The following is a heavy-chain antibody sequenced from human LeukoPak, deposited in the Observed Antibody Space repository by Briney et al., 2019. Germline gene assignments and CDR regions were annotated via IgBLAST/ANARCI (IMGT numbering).Heavy chain of an antibody. CDR2: ISSSGGYI. Sequence: GGSLRLSCAASGFTFSGYDMNWVRQAPGKGLEWVSSISSSGGYIYYADSVKGRFTISRDNAKNSLYLQMNSLRAEDTAVYYCARYSSYNYRVDYWGPGTLVTVSS. V-gene: IGHV3-21*01. CDR3: ARYSSYNYRVDY. J-gene: IGHJ4*02. D-gene: IGHD5-24*01. CDR1: GFTFSGYD.